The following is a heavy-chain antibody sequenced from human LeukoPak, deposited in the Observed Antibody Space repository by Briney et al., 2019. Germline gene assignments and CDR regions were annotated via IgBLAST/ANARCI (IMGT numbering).Heavy chain of an antibody. CDR3: AREVFFQFDN. CDR2: IAANGNDK. J-gene: IGHJ4*02. V-gene: IGHV3-7*03. CDR1: GSTFRKYW. Sequence: PGGSLRLSCAASGSTFRKYWMAWVRQAPGRGLEWVATIAANGNDKDYEDALQGRFTISRDNTRNSLSLRIDSLRAEDTAQYYCAREVFFQFDNWGQGALVTVSS.